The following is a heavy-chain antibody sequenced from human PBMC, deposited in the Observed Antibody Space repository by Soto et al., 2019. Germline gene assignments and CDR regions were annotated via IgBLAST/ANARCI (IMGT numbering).Heavy chain of an antibody. CDR1: GGSFSGYY. Sequence: SETLSLTCAVYGGSFSGYYWSWIRQPPGKGLEWIGEINHSGSTNYNPSLKSRVTISVDTSKNQFSLKLSSVTAADTAVYYCACDFGDLDYWGQGTLVTVSS. CDR3: ACDFGDLDY. V-gene: IGHV4-34*01. CDR2: INHSGST. J-gene: IGHJ4*02. D-gene: IGHD3-10*01.